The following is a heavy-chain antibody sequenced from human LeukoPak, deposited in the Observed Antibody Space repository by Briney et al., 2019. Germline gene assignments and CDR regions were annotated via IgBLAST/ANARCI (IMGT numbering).Heavy chain of an antibody. V-gene: IGHV1-46*01. CDR1: GYTLTSYY. CDR3: AREWVSGYYYCMDV. J-gene: IGHJ6*02. Sequence: GASVTVSCKVSGYTLTSYYMHWVRQAPAQGLGWMGIINPSGGSTSSAQKFQGRVTMTRDTSTSTVYMELSSLRSEDTAVYYCAREWVSGYYYCMDVWGQGTTVTVSS. D-gene: IGHD1-26*01. CDR2: INPSGGST.